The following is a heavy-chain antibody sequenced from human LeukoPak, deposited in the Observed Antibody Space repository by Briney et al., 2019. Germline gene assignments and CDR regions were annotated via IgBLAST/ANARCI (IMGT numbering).Heavy chain of an antibody. CDR2: INPSGGST. D-gene: IGHD3-22*01. CDR3: ARVCYYDSVDGPEYYFDY. CDR1: GYTFTSYY. Sequence: ASVKVSFKASGYTFTSYYMHWVRQAPGQGLEWMGIINPSGGSTSYAQKFQGGVTMTRDTSTSTVYMELSSLRSEDTAVYYCARVCYYDSVDGPEYYFDYWGQGTLVTVSS. J-gene: IGHJ4*02. V-gene: IGHV1-46*01.